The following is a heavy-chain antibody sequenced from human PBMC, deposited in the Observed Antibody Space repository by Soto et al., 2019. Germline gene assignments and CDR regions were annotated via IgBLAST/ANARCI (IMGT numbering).Heavy chain of an antibody. CDR3: ARVGGVTPTGDDY. CDR2: IYHSGST. CDR1: GGSINTATHS. J-gene: IGHJ4*02. D-gene: IGHD3-16*01. V-gene: IGHV4-30-2*01. Sequence: QLQLQESGSGLVKPSQTLSLTCAVSGGSINTATHSWSWIRQPPGKGLEWIGYIYHSGSTYYNPSVTSRVTNAIDTSNTQFSLGLSHVTAADPAVDYCARVGGVTPTGDDYWGQGILVTVSS.